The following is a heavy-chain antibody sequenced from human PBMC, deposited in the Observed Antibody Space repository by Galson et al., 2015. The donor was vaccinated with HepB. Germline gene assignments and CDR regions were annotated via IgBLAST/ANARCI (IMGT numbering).Heavy chain of an antibody. CDR2: ISYDGSYK. D-gene: IGHD2-15*01. Sequence: SLRLSCAASGFTFRSYNMHWVRQAPGKGLEWVAVISYDGSYKYYTDSVKGRFTISRDNSKNTLSLQMNSLRADDTALYYCAKDQGAAYYFDYWGQGTLVTVSS. V-gene: IGHV3-30*18. CDR1: GFTFRSYN. J-gene: IGHJ4*02. CDR3: AKDQGAAYYFDY.